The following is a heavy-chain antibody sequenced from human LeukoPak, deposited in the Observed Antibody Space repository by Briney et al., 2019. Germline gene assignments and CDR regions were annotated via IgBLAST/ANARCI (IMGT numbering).Heavy chain of an antibody. CDR3: ARGGYSYGYYIDV. J-gene: IGHJ6*03. CDR2: IYYSGST. Sequence: SETLSLTCTVSGGSISSYYWSWIRQPPGKGLEWIGYIYYSGSTNYNPSLKSRVTISVDTSKNQFPLKLSPVTAADTAVYYCARGGYSYGYYIDVWGKGPRSPSP. V-gene: IGHV4-59*01. CDR1: GGSISSYY. D-gene: IGHD5-18*01.